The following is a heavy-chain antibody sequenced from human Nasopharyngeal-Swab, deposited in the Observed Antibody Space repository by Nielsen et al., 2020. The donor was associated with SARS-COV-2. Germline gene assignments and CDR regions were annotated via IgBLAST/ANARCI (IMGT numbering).Heavy chain of an antibody. CDR3: ARVQGGPGKWGNAFDI. V-gene: IGHV1-2*04. Sequence: ASVKVSCKASGYTFTGYYMHWVRQAPGQGLEWMGWINPNSGGTNYAQKFQGWVTMTRDTSISTAYMELSRLRSDDTAVYYCARVQGGPGKWGNAFDIWGQGTMVTVSS. D-gene: IGHD1-26*01. CDR2: INPNSGGT. CDR1: GYTFTGYY. J-gene: IGHJ3*02.